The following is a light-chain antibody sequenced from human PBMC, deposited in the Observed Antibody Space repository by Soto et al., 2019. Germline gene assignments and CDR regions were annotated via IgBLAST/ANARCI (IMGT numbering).Light chain of an antibody. CDR3: QQYNNWPWT. Sequence: VMTQPPATLSVSPGERATLSCRASQSVSTNLAWYQQRPGQAPRLIISGAYTRATGIPARFSGSGSGTEFTLTISSLQSEDFAVYYCQQYNNWPWTFGQGTKVDIK. V-gene: IGKV3-15*01. CDR2: GAY. CDR1: QSVSTN. J-gene: IGKJ1*01.